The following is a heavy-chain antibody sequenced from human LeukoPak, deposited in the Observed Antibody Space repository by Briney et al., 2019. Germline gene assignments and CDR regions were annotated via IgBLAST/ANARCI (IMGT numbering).Heavy chain of an antibody. Sequence: GGSLRLSCAASGFSFSRYWMHWVRQAPGKGLVWVSRINSDGRSAVYADSVKGRFTISRDNAKNTLYLQMDSLRAEDTAVYYCARDEGVPTNYRFDYWGQGTLVTVSS. J-gene: IGHJ4*02. D-gene: IGHD4-11*01. CDR2: INSDGRSA. CDR1: GFSFSRYW. CDR3: ARDEGVPTNYRFDY. V-gene: IGHV3-74*01.